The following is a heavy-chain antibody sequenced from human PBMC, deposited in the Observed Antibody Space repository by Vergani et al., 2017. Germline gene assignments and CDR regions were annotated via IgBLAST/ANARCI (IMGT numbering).Heavy chain of an antibody. Sequence: QVQLVHSGAEVKKPGSSVKVSCKASGGTFSSYTISWVRQAPGQGLEWMGRIIPILGLSNYAQKFQGRVRITSDKSTTTAYMELSSLRFEDTAVYQCARGTGGYCSDGSCRQDYYYYGMDVWGQGTTVTVSS. V-gene: IGHV1-69*02. CDR1: GGTFSSYT. J-gene: IGHJ6*02. D-gene: IGHD2-15*01. CDR3: ARGTGGYCSDGSCRQDYYYYGMDV. CDR2: IIPILGLS.